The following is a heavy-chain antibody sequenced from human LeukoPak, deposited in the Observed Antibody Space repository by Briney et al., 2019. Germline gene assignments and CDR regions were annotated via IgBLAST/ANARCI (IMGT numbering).Heavy chain of an antibody. V-gene: IGHV3-49*03. J-gene: IGHJ4*02. Sequence: GGSLRLSCTASGFTFGDYLMSWFRQASGKGLEWIGFISGGTTEYAASVKGRFTISRDDSTSIAYLQMNSLTTEDTAVYYCSRGSGWLSVYWGQGTLVTVSS. D-gene: IGHD6-19*01. CDR1: GFTFGDYL. CDR3: SRGSGWLSVY. CDR2: ISGGTT.